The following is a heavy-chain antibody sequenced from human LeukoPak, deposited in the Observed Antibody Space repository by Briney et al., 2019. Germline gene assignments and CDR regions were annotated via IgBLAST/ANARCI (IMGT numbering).Heavy chain of an antibody. Sequence: ASVKVSCKASGGTFSSYAISWVRKAPGQGLEWMGGIIPIFGTANYAQKFQGRVTITTDESTSTAYMELSSLRSEDTAVYYCARDQGYYYDSSGYYNWGQGTLVTVSS. D-gene: IGHD3-22*01. CDR1: GGTFSSYA. J-gene: IGHJ4*02. CDR2: IIPIFGTA. V-gene: IGHV1-69*05. CDR3: ARDQGYYYDSSGYYN.